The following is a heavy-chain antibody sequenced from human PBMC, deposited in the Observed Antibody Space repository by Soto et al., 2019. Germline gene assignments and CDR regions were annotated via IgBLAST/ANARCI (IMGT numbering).Heavy chain of an antibody. D-gene: IGHD3-10*01. CDR2: INHSGST. Sequence: SETLSLSCALYGGTFGGSYWSRNRQPPGKGLEWIGEINHSGSTNYSPSLKSRFTISVDTSKNQFSLKLSSVTAADTAVYYCASGITMVRGVLKRKARYLDPWGQGTLVTVSS. CDR3: ASGITMVRGVLKRKARYLDP. J-gene: IGHJ5*02. V-gene: IGHV4-34*01. CDR1: GGTFGGSY.